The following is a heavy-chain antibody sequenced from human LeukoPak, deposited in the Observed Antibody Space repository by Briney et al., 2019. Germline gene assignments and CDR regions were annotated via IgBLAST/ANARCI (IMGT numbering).Heavy chain of an antibody. D-gene: IGHD3-22*01. V-gene: IGHV3-9*03. CDR3: AKDRHYDSSGCFDY. CDR2: ISWNSGSI. J-gene: IGHJ4*02. Sequence: GGSLRLSYAASAFTFDDYALHWVRQAPGKGLEGGSDISWNSGSIGYADSVKGRFTISRDNAKNSLYLQMNSLRAEDMALYYCAKDRHYDSSGCFDYWGQGTLVTVSS. CDR1: AFTFDDYA.